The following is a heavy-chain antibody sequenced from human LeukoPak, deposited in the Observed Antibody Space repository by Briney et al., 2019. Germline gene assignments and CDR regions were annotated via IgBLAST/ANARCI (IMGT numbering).Heavy chain of an antibody. CDR3: ARGTSFGLMNSDN. V-gene: IGHV4-61*02. D-gene: IGHD2-8*01. CDR1: GGSISSGSYY. J-gene: IGHJ4*02. Sequence: SETLSLTCTVSGGSISSGSYYWSWIRQPAGKGLEWIGRIYTSGSTNYNPSLKSRVTISVDTSKNQFSLKLSSVTAADTAVYYCARGTSFGLMNSDNWGQGTLVIVSS. CDR2: IYTSGST.